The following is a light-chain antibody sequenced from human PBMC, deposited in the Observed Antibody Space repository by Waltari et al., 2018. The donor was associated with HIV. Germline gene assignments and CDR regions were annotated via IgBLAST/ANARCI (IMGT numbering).Light chain of an antibody. V-gene: IGLV1-44*01. CDR3: AAWDDNVNGL. CDR2: DDK. J-gene: IGLJ2*01. CDR1: RSNIGSNS. Sequence: QSVLTQPPSASGTLGQRVTISCSGRRSNIGSNSVNWYQQLPGTAPKLLIYDDKRRPAGVPDRFSGSKSGTSASLAISGLQSEDEADYYCAAWDDNVNGLFGGGTKLTVL.